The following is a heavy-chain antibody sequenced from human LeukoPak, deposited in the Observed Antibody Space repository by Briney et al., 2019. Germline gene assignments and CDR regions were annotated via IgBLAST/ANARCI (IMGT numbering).Heavy chain of an antibody. D-gene: IGHD2-2*01. V-gene: IGHV3-7*03. CDR3: VRDCSSASLSSGCYYAMDV. CDR2: IKQDGSEK. Sequence: GGSLRLSCAASGFTFNDYWMTWVRQAPGKGLEWVAHIKQDGSEKYYVGSLKGRFTISGDNAKNSLFLQMNSLRAEDTAVYYCVRDCSSASLSSGCYYAMDVWGKGTTVTVSS. CDR1: GFTFNDYW. J-gene: IGHJ6*04.